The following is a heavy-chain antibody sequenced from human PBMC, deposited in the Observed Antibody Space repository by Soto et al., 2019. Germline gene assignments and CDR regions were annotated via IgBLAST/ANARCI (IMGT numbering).Heavy chain of an antibody. CDR1: GGSISSAGYY. J-gene: IGHJ5*02. V-gene: IGHV4-30-4*01. Sequence: SETLSLTCTVSGGSISSAGYYWSWIRQPPGKGLEWIGYINYSGTTYYNPSLKSRVFLSVDMSKNQISLNLNSVTAADTAVYYCARVFTLTYNWFDPWGQGTLVTVSS. CDR2: INYSGTT. D-gene: IGHD3-22*01. CDR3: ARVFTLTYNWFDP.